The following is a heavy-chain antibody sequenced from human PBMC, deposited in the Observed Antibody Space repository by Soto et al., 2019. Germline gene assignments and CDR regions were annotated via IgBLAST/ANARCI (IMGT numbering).Heavy chain of an antibody. CDR2: FDPELGEA. CDR1: GYTLAEVS. CDR3: TTAAYCSGATCYSGHNWFDP. Sequence: QVQLVQSGAEVKRPGASVKVSCIISGYTLAEVSIHWVRQAPGKGLEWMGGFDPELGEAIFAQRFQGRLTMTEDSSADTAYMEMNTLTSEDTAIYYCTTAAYCSGATCYSGHNWFDPWGQGTLVTVTS. J-gene: IGHJ5*02. V-gene: IGHV1-24*01. D-gene: IGHD2-15*01.